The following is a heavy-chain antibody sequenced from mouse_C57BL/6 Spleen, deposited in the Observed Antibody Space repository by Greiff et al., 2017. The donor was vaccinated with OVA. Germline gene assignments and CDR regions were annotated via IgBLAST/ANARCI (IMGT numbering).Heavy chain of an antibody. V-gene: IGHV1-26*01. Sequence: VQLQQSGPELVKPGASVKISCKASGYTFTDYYMNWVKQSHGKSLEWIGDINPNNGGTSYNQKFKGKATLTVDKSSSTAYMELRSLTSEDSAVYYCARRDGYYWGQGTTLTVSS. D-gene: IGHD2-3*01. CDR3: ARRDGYY. CDR2: INPNNGGT. J-gene: IGHJ2*01. CDR1: GYTFTDYY.